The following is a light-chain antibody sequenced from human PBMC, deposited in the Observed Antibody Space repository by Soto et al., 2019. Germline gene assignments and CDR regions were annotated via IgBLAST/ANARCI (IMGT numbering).Light chain of an antibody. Sequence: QSALTQPASVSGSPGQSITISCTGTSSDVGGYNYVSWYQQHPGKAPKFMIYDVSSRPSGVSNRFSGSKSGTTASLTISGLRAEDEADYYCCSYTTSNTRQIVFGTGTKLTVL. CDR1: SSDVGGYNY. V-gene: IGLV2-14*03. J-gene: IGLJ1*01. CDR3: CSYTTSNTRQIV. CDR2: DVS.